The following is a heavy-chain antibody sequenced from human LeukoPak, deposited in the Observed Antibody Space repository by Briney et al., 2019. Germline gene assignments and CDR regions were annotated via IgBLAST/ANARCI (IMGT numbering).Heavy chain of an antibody. J-gene: IGHJ4*02. CDR1: GFTFSSYW. V-gene: IGHV3-7*01. D-gene: IGHD5-24*01. CDR2: IKQDGSEK. Sequence: GSLRLSCAASGFTFSSYWMSWVRQAPGKGLEWVANIKQDGSEKYYVDSVKGRFTISRDNAKQSLYLQMNSLRAEDTAVYYCARDFYGYNWVNYFDYWGQGTLVTVSS. CDR3: ARDFYGYNWVNYFDY.